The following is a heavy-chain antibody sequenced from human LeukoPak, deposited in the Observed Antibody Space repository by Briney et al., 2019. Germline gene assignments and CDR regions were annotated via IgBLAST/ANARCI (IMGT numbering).Heavy chain of an antibody. Sequence: GGSLRLSCAASGFTFSSYWMHRVRQAPVKGLVWVSRINSDGSSTSYADSVKGRFTISRDNAKNTLYLQMNSLSAEDTAVYYCAREKSFGYWGQGTLVTVSS. CDR1: GFTFSSYW. V-gene: IGHV3-74*01. CDR3: AREKSFGY. CDR2: INSDGSST. J-gene: IGHJ4*02. D-gene: IGHD3-10*01.